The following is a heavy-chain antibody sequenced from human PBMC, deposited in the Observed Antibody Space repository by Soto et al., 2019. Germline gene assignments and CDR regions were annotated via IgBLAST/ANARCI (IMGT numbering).Heavy chain of an antibody. D-gene: IGHD3-10*01. CDR3: ARVYYGSGSYSGFDP. CDR2: IYYSGST. V-gene: IGHV4-59*01. Sequence: SETLSLTCTVSGGSISSYYWSWIRQPPGKGLEWIGYIYYSGSTNYNPSLKGRVTISVDTSKNQFSLKLSSVTAADTAVYYCARVYYGSGSYSGFDPWGQGTLVTVSS. CDR1: GGSISSYY. J-gene: IGHJ5*02.